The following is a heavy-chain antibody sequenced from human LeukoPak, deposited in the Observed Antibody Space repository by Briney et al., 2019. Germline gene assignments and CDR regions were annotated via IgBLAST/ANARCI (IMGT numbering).Heavy chain of an antibody. Sequence: GGSLRLSCAASEFTFSSYEMNWVRQAPGKGLEWVSYISSSGSTIYYADSVKGRFTITRDNAKNSLYLQMNSLRAEDTAIYYCARRGSSFDLEYWGQGTLVTVSS. J-gene: IGHJ4*02. CDR2: ISSSGSTI. CDR3: ARRGSSFDLEY. V-gene: IGHV3-48*03. D-gene: IGHD5-18*01. CDR1: EFTFSSYE.